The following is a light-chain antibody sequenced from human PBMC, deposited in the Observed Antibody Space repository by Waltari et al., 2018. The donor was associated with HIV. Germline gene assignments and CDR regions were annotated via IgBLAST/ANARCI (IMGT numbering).Light chain of an antibody. Sequence: QSARAQPASVSESPGQSTTIPCTGPSSDVGGLHAVSWYQHHPGKAPKLMIYDVTSRPSGVSNRFSGSKSGNTASLTISGLQAEDEADYYCSSYTSSSTLVVFGGGTKLTVL. J-gene: IGLJ2*01. CDR3: SSYTSSSTLVV. CDR2: DVT. V-gene: IGLV2-14*03. CDR1: SSDVGGLHA.